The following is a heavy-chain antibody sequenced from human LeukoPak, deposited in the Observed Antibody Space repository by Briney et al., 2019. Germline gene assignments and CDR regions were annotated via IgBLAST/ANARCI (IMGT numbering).Heavy chain of an antibody. CDR1: GFTFSSYY. V-gene: IGHV3-74*01. CDR2: INSDGSST. Sequence: PGGSLRLSCAASGFTFSSYYMHWVRQGPGKGLVWVSRINSDGSSTNYADSAKGRFTISRDNAKNTLYLQTSSLRAEDTAVYYCARTPYYDAMDVWGQGTTVTVSS. CDR3: ARTPYYDAMDV. J-gene: IGHJ6*02.